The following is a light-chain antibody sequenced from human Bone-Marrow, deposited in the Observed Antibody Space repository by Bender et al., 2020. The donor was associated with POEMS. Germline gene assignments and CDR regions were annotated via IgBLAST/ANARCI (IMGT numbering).Light chain of an antibody. J-gene: IGLJ3*02. V-gene: IGLV1-40*01. CDR3: QTDENSMGGWV. CDR1: SSNTGSGYD. Sequence: QSVLTQPPSVSGAPGQRVTISCTGSSSNTGSGYDINWYQHLPGTAPKLLIYGYNNRPSGVPDRFSGSKSGTSASLATTGRQAEEEGEDFCQTDENSMGGWVFGGGTKRTVL. CDR2: GYN.